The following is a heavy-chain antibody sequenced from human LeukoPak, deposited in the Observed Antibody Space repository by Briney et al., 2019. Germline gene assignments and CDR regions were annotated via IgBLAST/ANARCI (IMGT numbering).Heavy chain of an antibody. D-gene: IGHD2-2*01. J-gene: IGHJ3*02. CDR3: ARKQGCPAAAPGASGRCAFDI. CDR1: RFTFNNYA. V-gene: IGHV3-23*01. Sequence: GGSLRLSCAASRFTFNNYAMSWVRQAPGKGLEWVSGIIGSGATTYYADSVKGRFTISRDNSKNTLYLQMNSLRAEDTAVYYCARKQGCPAAAPGASGRCAFDIWGQGTMVTVSS. CDR2: IIGSGATT.